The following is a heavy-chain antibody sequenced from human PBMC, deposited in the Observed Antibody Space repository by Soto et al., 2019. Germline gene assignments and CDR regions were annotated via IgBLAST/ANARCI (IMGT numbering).Heavy chain of an antibody. D-gene: IGHD3-22*01. CDR1: GFTFSSYA. J-gene: IGHJ4*02. CDR2: ISGSGGST. Sequence: GGSLRLSCAASGFTFSSYAMSWVRQAPGKGLEWVSAISGSGGSTYYADSVKGRFTISRDNSKNTLYLQMNSLRAEDTAVYYCAKDPEGIRWLGIDYWGQGTLVTVSS. CDR3: AKDPEGIRWLGIDY. V-gene: IGHV3-23*01.